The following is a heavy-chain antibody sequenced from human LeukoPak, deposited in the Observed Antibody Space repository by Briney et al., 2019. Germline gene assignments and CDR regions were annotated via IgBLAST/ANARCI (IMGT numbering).Heavy chain of an antibody. Sequence: PSETLSLTCAVYGGSFSGYYWSWIRQPPGEGLEWIGEINHSGSTNYNPSLKSRVTISVDTSKNQFSLKLSSVTAADTAVYFCARGVEGSWSLEVEYWGQGTLVTVSS. CDR1: GGSFSGYY. CDR2: INHSGST. CDR3: ARGVEGSWSLEVEY. V-gene: IGHV4-34*01. J-gene: IGHJ4*02. D-gene: IGHD6-13*01.